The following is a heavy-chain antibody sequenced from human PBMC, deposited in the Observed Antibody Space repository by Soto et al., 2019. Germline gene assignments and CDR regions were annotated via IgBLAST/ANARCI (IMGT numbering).Heavy chain of an antibody. CDR3: AKDSGTYFTADY. V-gene: IGHV3-23*01. D-gene: IGHD1-26*01. Sequence: EVQLLESGGGLVQPGGSLRPSCEASGFTFSTSAMSWVRQAPGKGVEWASAIGGYGGRTFYENPVKGRFTISRDNSKNSLYLQMNSLRAEDTAIYDCAKDSGTYFTADYWGRGTLVTVSS. J-gene: IGHJ4*02. CDR1: GFTFSTSA. CDR2: IGGYGGRT.